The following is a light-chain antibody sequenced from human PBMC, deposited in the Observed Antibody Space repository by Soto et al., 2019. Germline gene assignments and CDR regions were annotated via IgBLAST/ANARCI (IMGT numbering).Light chain of an antibody. CDR2: DVS. V-gene: IGLV2-14*03. CDR3: SSYTSTSTVV. CDR1: SSDVGAYNF. Sequence: QSALTQPASVSGSPGQSVSISCTGTSSDVGAYNFVSWYQRHPGKAPKLMIYDVSNRPSGVSIRFSGSKSDNTASLTISGLQAEDEADYYCSSYTSTSTVVFGGGTKLTVL. J-gene: IGLJ3*02.